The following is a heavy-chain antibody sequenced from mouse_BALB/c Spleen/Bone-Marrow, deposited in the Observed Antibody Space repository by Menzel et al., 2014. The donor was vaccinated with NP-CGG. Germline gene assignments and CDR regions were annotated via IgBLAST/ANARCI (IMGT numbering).Heavy chain of an antibody. CDR3: ARHVGNPYAMDY. CDR2: ITSGGGST. Sequence: EVKLMESGGGLVQPGGSLKLYCAASGFTFSSYTMSWVRQTPEKRLEWVAYITSGGGSTYYPDTVKGRFTISRDNAKNTLYLQMSSLKSEDTAMYYCARHVGNPYAMDYWGQGTSVTVSS. CDR1: GFTFSSYT. D-gene: IGHD3-1*01. V-gene: IGHV5-12-2*01. J-gene: IGHJ4*01.